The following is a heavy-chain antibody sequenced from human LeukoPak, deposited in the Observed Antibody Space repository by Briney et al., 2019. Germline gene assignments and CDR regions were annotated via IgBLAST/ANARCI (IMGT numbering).Heavy chain of an antibody. CDR2: INHSGST. CDR3: ARWYSSSWGFVFDI. D-gene: IGHD6-13*01. CDR1: GGSFSGYY. Sequence: PSETLSLTCAVYGGSFSGYYWSWIRQPPGEGLEWIGEINHSGSTNYNPSLKSRVTISVDTSKNQFSLKLSSVTAADTAVYYCARWYSSSWGFVFDIWGQGTMVTVSS. V-gene: IGHV4-34*01. J-gene: IGHJ3*02.